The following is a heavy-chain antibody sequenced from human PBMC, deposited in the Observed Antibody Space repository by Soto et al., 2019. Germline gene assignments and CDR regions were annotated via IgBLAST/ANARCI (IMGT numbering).Heavy chain of an antibody. J-gene: IGHJ6*02. V-gene: IGHV5-51*01. CDR2: IYPGDSDT. D-gene: IGHD3-22*01. CDR3: ASTYYYDSSGYTNYGMDV. Sequence: LGESLKISCKVSGYSFTSYWIGWVRQMPGKGLEWMGIIYPGDSDTRYSPSFQGQVTISADKSISTAYLQWSSLKASDTAMYYCASTYYYDSSGYTNYGMDVWGQGTTVTVSS. CDR1: GYSFTSYW.